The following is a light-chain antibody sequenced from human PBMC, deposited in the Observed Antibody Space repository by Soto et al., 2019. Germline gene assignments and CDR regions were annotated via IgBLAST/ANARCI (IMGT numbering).Light chain of an antibody. CDR1: QSISHY. CDR3: QERDFMPGR. CDR2: AAY. V-gene: IGKV1-39*01. Sequence: QRTLNATTLTALVGDTVTITCWARQSISHYLSWYQQKPGKAPKLLIYAAYTLQRGVPSRFSGSGSGTDFTLTISSLQPEEGATYSSQERDFMPGRFARGTKVDTK. J-gene: IGKJ1*01.